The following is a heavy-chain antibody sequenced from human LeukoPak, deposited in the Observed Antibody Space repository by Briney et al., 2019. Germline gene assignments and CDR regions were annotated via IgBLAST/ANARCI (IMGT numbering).Heavy chain of an antibody. CDR3: AXXXXXXXXXXXXXXGASSWFDP. J-gene: IGHJ5*02. CDR1: GXTFTGYY. V-gene: IGHV1-2*02. D-gene: IGHD1-26*01. Sequence: AXGXTFTGYYMHWVRQAPGQGLEWMGWINPNSGGTNYAQKFQGRATMTRDTSISTAYMEVSRLRAEDRAVYECAXXXXXXXXXXXXXXGASSWFDPWGQGTLVTVSS. CDR2: INPNSGGT.